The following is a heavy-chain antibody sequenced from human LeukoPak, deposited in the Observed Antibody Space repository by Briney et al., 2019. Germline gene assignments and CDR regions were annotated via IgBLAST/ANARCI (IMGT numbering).Heavy chain of an antibody. D-gene: IGHD2-8*01. V-gene: IGHV4-39*07. Sequence: SETLSLTCTVSGGSTSRSSYYWGWVRQPPGKGLEWNGSIYYSGSTYYNPSLKHRVTISVDTSKNQFSLKLSSMTAADTAVYCCARDKPPRLIDDWGQGTLVTVSS. CDR3: ARDKPPRLIDD. CDR1: GGSTSRSSYY. J-gene: IGHJ4*02. CDR2: IYYSGST.